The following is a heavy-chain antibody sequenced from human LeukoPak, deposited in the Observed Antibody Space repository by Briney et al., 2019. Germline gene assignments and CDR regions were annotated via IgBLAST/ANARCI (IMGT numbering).Heavy chain of an antibody. CDR3: AREGSLRPRGYFDY. V-gene: IGHV3-23*01. CDR2: IGGSGGST. Sequence: GGSLRLSCAASGFTFSSYAMGWVRQAPGKGLEWVSGIGGSGGSTYYADSVKGRFTISRDNSKNTLYLQMNSLRAEDTAVYYCAREGSLRPRGYFDYWGQGTLVTVSS. CDR1: GFTFSSYA. J-gene: IGHJ4*02. D-gene: IGHD3-10*01.